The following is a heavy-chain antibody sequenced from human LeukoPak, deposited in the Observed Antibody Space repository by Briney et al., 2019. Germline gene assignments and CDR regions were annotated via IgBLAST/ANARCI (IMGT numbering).Heavy chain of an antibody. CDR2: IYDSEST. D-gene: IGHD6-13*01. J-gene: IGHJ5*02. CDR3: ARAVAAAGWFDP. CDR1: GGSMSSSNYY. V-gene: IGHV4-39*07. Sequence: PSETLSLTCTVSGGSMSSSNYYWGWIRQPPGKGLEWIGSIYDSESTYYNPSLKSRVTMSVDTSKNQFSLKLSSVTAADTAVYYCARAVAAAGWFDPWGQGTLVTASS.